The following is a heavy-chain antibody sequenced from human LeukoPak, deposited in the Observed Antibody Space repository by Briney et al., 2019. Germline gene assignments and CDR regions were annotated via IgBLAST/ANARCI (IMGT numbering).Heavy chain of an antibody. D-gene: IGHD2/OR15-2a*01. Sequence: ASVKVSSKASGGTFSSYAISWVRQAPGQGLEWMGRIIPIFGTANYAQKFQGRVTITTDESTSTACMELSSLRSEDTAVYYCARGPRRGWGSSFLDAFDIGGQGTMVTVS. V-gene: IGHV1-69*05. CDR3: ARGPRRGWGSSFLDAFDI. J-gene: IGHJ3*02. CDR1: GGTFSSYA. CDR2: IIPIFGTA.